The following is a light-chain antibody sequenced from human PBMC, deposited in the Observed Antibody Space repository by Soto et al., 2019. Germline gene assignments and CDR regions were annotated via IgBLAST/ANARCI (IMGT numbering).Light chain of an antibody. V-gene: IGKV1-39*01. CDR2: AAS. Sequence: DIQMTQSPSSLSASVGDRVPITCRASQSVTNYLNWYQQKPGKAPTLLIYAASTLHTGVPSRFSASRSGTDFTLTISSLQPEDFGTYYCQQSYNVPRTFGQGTRLEIK. CDR3: QQSYNVPRT. J-gene: IGKJ5*01. CDR1: QSVTNY.